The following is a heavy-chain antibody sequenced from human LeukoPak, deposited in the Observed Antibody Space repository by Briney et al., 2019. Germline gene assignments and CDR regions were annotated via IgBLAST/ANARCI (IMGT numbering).Heavy chain of an antibody. CDR2: ISSLGSTI. Sequence: GGSLRLSCAASGFSFSTYSMNWVRQAPGKGLEWVSYISSLGSTIYYADSVKGRFTISRDNAKNSLYLQMNSLRAEDTAVYYCARGEQEMATMSIDYWGQGTLVTVSS. D-gene: IGHD5-24*01. V-gene: IGHV3-48*01. CDR1: GFSFSTYS. CDR3: ARGEQEMATMSIDY. J-gene: IGHJ4*02.